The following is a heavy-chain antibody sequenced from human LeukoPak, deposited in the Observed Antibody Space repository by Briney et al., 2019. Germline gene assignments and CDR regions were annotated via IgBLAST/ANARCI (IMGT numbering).Heavy chain of an antibody. J-gene: IGHJ6*03. D-gene: IGHD6-13*01. CDR1: GYSISSGYY. CDR3: ARVYGSYGLQYEYSSSWYSTENYYYYYMDV. CDR2: IYHSGST. Sequence: SETLSLTCAVPGYSISSGYYWGWIRQPPGKGLEWIGSIYHSGSTYYNPSLKRRVTISVETSKNQFSLQLSSVTAAETAVYYCARVYGSYGLQYEYSSSWYSTENYYYYYMDVWGKGTTVTVSS. V-gene: IGHV4-38-2*01.